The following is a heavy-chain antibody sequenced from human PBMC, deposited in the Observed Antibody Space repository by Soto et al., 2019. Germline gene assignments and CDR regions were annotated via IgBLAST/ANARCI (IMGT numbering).Heavy chain of an antibody. V-gene: IGHV4-34*01. CDR3: ARLVPGLRYKVTYHFDY. D-gene: IGHD3-9*01. CDR1: GGSFSGYY. Sequence: SETLSLTCAVYGGSFSGYYWSWIRQPPGKGLEWIGEINHSGSTNYNPSLKNRVTISVDTSKNQFSLKLSSVTAADTAVYYCARLVPGLRYKVTYHFDYWGQGALVTVSS. CDR2: INHSGST. J-gene: IGHJ4*02.